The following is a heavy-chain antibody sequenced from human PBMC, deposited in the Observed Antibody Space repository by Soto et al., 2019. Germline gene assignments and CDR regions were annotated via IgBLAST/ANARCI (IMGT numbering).Heavy chain of an antibody. Sequence: SVKVSCKASGGTFSSDAISWVRQAPGQGLEWMGGIIPIFGTANYAQKFQGRVTITADESTSTAYMELSSLRSEDTAVYYCASYYDSSGYYYFGYWGQGTLVTVSS. CDR2: IIPIFGTA. J-gene: IGHJ4*02. V-gene: IGHV1-69*13. CDR1: GGTFSSDA. D-gene: IGHD3-22*01. CDR3: ASYYDSSGYYYFGY.